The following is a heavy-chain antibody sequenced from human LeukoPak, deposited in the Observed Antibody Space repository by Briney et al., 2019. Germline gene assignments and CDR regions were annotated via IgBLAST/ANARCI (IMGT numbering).Heavy chain of an antibody. CDR1: GGPISSSSYY. V-gene: IGHV4-39*07. Sequence: PSETLSLTCTVSGGPISSSSYYWGWIRQPPGKGLEWIGSIYYSGSTYYNPSLKSRVTISVDTSKNQFSLKLSSVTAADTAVYYCARETRYDILTGYLSPWYFDYWGQGTLVTVSS. CDR2: IYYSGST. CDR3: ARETRYDILTGYLSPWYFDY. J-gene: IGHJ4*02. D-gene: IGHD3-9*01.